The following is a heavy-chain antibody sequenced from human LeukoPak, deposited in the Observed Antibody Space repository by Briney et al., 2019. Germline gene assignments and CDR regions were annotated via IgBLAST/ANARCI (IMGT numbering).Heavy chain of an antibody. D-gene: IGHD1-26*01. V-gene: IGHV4-61*09. CDR3: ARRQSGSYYYYYYMDV. CDR2: INTSGST. Sequence: SQTLSLTCTVSGGSISSGSYYWSWIPQPAGKGLEGVGHINTSGSTNYNPSHKSRVTISVDTSKNQFSLKLSSVTAADTAVYYCARRQSGSYYYYYYMDVWGKGTTVTVSS. J-gene: IGHJ6*03. CDR1: GGSISSGSYY.